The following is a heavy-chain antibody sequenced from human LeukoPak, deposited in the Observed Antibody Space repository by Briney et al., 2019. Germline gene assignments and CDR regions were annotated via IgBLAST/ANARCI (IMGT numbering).Heavy chain of an antibody. CDR1: GYTFTTYG. D-gene: IGHD2/OR15-2a*01. J-gene: IGHJ4*02. CDR3: ARVRSSMVLDY. CDR2: ISVYNGNT. V-gene: IGHV1-18*01. Sequence: ASVKVSCKASGYTFTTYGIGWVRQAPGQRLEWMGWISVYNGNTNYAQKFQGRVTMTTDTSTSTAYMDLRSLRSADTALYYCARVRSSMVLDYWGQGTLVTASS.